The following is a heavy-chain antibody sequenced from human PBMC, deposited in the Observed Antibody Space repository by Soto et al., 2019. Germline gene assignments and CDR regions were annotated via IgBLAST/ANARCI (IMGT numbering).Heavy chain of an antibody. D-gene: IGHD1-7*01. Sequence: SETLSLTCTVSGGSVSSGSYYWSWIRQPPGKGLEWIGYIYYSGSTNYNPSLKSRVTISVDTSKNQFSLKLSSVTAADTAVYYCARELELNWFDPWGQGTLVTVSS. V-gene: IGHV4-61*01. CDR1: GGSVSSGSYY. J-gene: IGHJ5*02. CDR2: IYYSGST. CDR3: ARELELNWFDP.